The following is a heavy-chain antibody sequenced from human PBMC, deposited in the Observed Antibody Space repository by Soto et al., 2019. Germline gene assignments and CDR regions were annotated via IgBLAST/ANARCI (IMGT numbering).Heavy chain of an antibody. CDR2: IIPMSGRP. Sequence: VQLVQSGAEVKTPGSSVKVYCKASGGTFNSYSIDWVRQAPGQGFELMGGIIPMSGRPNYAQRFQGRVTLRKEKSTKTVYMEVNRLSHEDTAVYYCTRRGRKYENWFDPWGQGTLVTVSS. V-gene: IGHV1-69*05. J-gene: IGHJ5*02. CDR1: GGTFNSYS. CDR3: TRRGRKYENWFDP. D-gene: IGHD3-3*01.